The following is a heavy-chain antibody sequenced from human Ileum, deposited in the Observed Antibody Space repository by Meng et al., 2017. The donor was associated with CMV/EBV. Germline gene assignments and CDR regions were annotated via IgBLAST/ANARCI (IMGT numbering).Heavy chain of an antibody. D-gene: IGHD2-8*01. CDR3: ARGARILYLNGPLIERVLGDSYDY. V-gene: IGHV3-21*01. CDR2: ISSSSSYI. Sequence: MNWVRQAPGKGLEWVSSISSSSSYIYYADSVKGRFTISRDNAKNSLYLQMNSLRAEDTAVYYCARGARILYLNGPLIERVLGDSYDYWGQGTLVTVSS. J-gene: IGHJ4*02.